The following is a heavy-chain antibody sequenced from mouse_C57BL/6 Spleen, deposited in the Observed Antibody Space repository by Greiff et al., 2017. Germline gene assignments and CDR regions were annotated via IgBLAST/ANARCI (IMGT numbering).Heavy chain of an antibody. D-gene: IGHD2-12*01. CDR1: GYTFTEYT. J-gene: IGHJ3*01. CDR2: FYPGSGSI. Sequence: VKLVESGAELVQPGASVTLSCKASGYTFTEYTIHWVKQRSGQGLEWIGWFYPGSGSIKYKYKLKDTATLTADKSSSTVYMELSRLTSEDSAVYFCARYGSAYYTFAYWGQGTLVTVSA. CDR3: ARYGSAYYTFAY. V-gene: IGHV1-62-2*01.